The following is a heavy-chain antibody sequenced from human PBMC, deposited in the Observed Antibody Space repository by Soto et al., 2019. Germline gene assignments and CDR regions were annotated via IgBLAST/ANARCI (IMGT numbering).Heavy chain of an antibody. CDR1: GGSFSAHY. CDR2: INHSGST. D-gene: IGHD1-26*01. CDR3: ARHSGTYYGAFDM. Sequence: QVQLQQWGAGLLKPSETLSLTCAVYGGSFSAHYWSWIRQPPGKGLEWIGEINHSGSTNYNPSLKSRVSISVDTSKNQFSLKLSSVTAADTAVYYCARHSGTYYGAFDMWGQGTVVTVSS. V-gene: IGHV4-34*01. J-gene: IGHJ3*02.